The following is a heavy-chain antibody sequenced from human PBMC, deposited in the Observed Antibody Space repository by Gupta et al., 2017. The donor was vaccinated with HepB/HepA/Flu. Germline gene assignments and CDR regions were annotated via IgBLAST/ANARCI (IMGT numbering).Heavy chain of an antibody. D-gene: IGHD6-13*01. V-gene: IGHV3-23*01. CDR2: ISHSDGGP. J-gene: IGHJ4*02. CDR3: AKVLSSSWFFDY. CDR1: GFTFSSYA. Sequence: PGGSLRLSCAASGFTFSSYAMSWVRQAPGKGLEWVSSISHSDGGPYYADSVKGRFTISRDNSKHTLYLQMNSLRAEDTALYYCAKVLSSSWFFDYWGQGTLVTVSS.